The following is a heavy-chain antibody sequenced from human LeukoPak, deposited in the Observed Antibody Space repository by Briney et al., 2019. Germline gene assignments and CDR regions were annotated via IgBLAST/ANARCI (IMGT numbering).Heavy chain of an antibody. Sequence: SQTLSLTCAISGDSVSSNSAAWNWIRQSPSRGLEWLGRTYYRSKWYNDYAVSVKGRITINPDTSKNQFSLQLNSVTPEDTAVYYCARVARTIFGVGMDVWGKGTTVTVSS. D-gene: IGHD3-3*01. CDR1: GDSVSSNSAA. V-gene: IGHV6-1*01. J-gene: IGHJ6*04. CDR3: ARVARTIFGVGMDV. CDR2: TYYRSKWYN.